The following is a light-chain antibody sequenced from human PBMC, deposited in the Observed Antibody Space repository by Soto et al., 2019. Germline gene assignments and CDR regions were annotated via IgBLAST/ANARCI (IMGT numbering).Light chain of an antibody. CDR3: PQLNSYPLT. CDR2: AAS. J-gene: IGKJ4*01. CDR1: QGISSY. Sequence: DIQLTQSPSFLSASVGDRVTITCRASQGISSYLAWFQQKPGKAPKVLIYAASILQGGVPSRFSGSGSGTEFTLTISSLQPEDFATYYCPQLNSYPLTFGGGTKVEIK. V-gene: IGKV1-9*01.